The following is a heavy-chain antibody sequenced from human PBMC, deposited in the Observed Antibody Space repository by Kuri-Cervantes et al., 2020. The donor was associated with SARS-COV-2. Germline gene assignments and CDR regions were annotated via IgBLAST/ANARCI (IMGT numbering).Heavy chain of an antibody. D-gene: IGHD3-22*01. CDR3: ARGGYYSYYYYGMDV. V-gene: IGHV3-13*01. J-gene: IGHJ6*02. CDR2: IGTAGDT. Sequence: GESLKISCAASGFTFSSYDMHWVRQATGKGLEWVSAIGTAGDTYYPGSVKGRFTISRDNAKNTLYLQMNSLRAEDTAVYYCARGGYYSYYYYGMDVWGQGTTVTVSS. CDR1: GFTFSSYD.